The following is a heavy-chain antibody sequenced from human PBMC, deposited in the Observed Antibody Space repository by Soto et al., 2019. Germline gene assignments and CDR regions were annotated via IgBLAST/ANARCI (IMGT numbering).Heavy chain of an antibody. V-gene: IGHV1-69*13. CDR1: GGTYSSKA. D-gene: IGHD3-9*01. CDR2: IIPIVGTA. J-gene: IGHJ4*02. CDR3: ARLDVRDWFFDY. Sequence: VQVPCKASGGTYSSKAICSERQAPGQGLEWMGGIIPIVGTANYAQKFQSRVTITADESTSTAYMELSSLRSEDTSVHYYARLDVRDWFFDYWGQGTLVTVSS.